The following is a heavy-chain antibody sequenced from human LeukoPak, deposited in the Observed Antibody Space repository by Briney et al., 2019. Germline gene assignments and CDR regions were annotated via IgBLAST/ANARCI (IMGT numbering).Heavy chain of an antibody. D-gene: IGHD2-15*01. J-gene: IGHJ4*02. CDR2: INHSGST. Sequence: TSETLSLTCAVYGGSFSGYYWSWIRQPPGKGLEWIGEINHSGSTNYNPSLKSRVTISVDTSKNQFSLKLSSVTAADTAVYYCASGDYCSGGSCPFDYWGQGTLVTVSS. V-gene: IGHV4-34*01. CDR3: ASGDYCSGGSCPFDY. CDR1: GGSFSGYY.